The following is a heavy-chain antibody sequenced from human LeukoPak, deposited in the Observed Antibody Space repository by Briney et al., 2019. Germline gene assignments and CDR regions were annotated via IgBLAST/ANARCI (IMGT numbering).Heavy chain of an antibody. D-gene: IGHD2-15*01. J-gene: IGHJ4*02. CDR3: ARVPDCSGGSCYFDY. CDR2: ISSSSSTI. Sequence: PGGSLRLSCAASGFTFSSYSMNWVRQAPGRGLEWVSYISSSSSTIYYADSVKGRFTISRDNAKNTLYLQMNSLRAEDTAVYYCARVPDCSGGSCYFDYWGQGTLVTVSS. CDR1: GFTFSSYS. V-gene: IGHV3-48*04.